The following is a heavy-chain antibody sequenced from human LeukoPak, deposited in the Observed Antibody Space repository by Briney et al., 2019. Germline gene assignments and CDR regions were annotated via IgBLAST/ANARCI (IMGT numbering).Heavy chain of an antibody. V-gene: IGHV4-34*01. CDR2: INHRGGT. J-gene: IGHJ4*02. Sequence: WETLSLTCAVYGESFSAYYWSWIRQSPGKGLEWIAEINHRGGTNYNPSVKSRVTISIDTSKNQFSLKVRSLTAADTAVYYCARGPTISETGYFDFWGQGTLVTVSS. CDR3: ARGPTISETGYFDF. CDR1: GESFSAYY. D-gene: IGHD7-27*01.